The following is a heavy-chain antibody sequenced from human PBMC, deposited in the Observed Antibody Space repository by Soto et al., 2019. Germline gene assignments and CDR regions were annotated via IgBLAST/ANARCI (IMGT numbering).Heavy chain of an antibody. CDR1: GGSISSGDYY. D-gene: IGHD2-2*01. CDR3: ARGGVVVPAAISVLWFDP. J-gene: IGHJ5*02. V-gene: IGHV4-30-4*01. CDR2: IYYSGST. Sequence: SETLSLTCTVSGGSISSGDYYWSWIRQPPGKGLEWIGYIYYSGSTYYNPSPKSRVTISVDTSKNQFSLKLSSVTAADTAVYYCARGGVVVPAAISVLWFDPWGQGTLVTVSS.